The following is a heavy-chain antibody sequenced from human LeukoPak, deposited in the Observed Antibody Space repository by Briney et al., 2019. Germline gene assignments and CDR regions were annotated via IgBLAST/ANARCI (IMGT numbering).Heavy chain of an antibody. CDR1: GESFSGYY. V-gene: IGHV4-34*01. CDR3: ARTSDPGGYYYSYSMDV. Sequence: PSETLSLTCAVYGESFSGYYWSWVRQPPGKGLEWVGEINHSESTNYNPSLKSRGTISVDTSKDQFSLKLSSVTAADTAVDYCARTSDPGGYYYSYSMDVGGKGTTVTVSS. J-gene: IGHJ6*03. CDR2: INHSEST. D-gene: IGHD3-16*01.